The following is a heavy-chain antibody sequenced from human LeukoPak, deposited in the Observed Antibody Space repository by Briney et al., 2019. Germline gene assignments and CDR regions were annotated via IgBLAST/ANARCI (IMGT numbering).Heavy chain of an antibody. CDR1: GLTFRGYW. D-gene: IGHD6-19*01. Sequence: GGSLRLSCAASGLTFRGYWMHWVRQAPGKGLVWVSRINSDGSFTSYADSVKGRFTISRDNAKNTLYLQMNSLRAEDTAEYYCARVAYSSGWYYFDYWGQGTLVTVSS. V-gene: IGHV3-74*01. CDR3: ARVAYSSGWYYFDY. CDR2: INSDGSFT. J-gene: IGHJ4*02.